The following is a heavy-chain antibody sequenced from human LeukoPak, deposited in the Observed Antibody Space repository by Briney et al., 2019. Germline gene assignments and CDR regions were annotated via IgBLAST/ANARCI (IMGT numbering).Heavy chain of an antibody. CDR3: AIMSESLGGYLVDY. J-gene: IGHJ4*02. CDR1: RGTFSSYA. D-gene: IGHD3-16*01. CDR2: IIPIFGTA. Sequence: SVKVSCKASRGTFSSYAISSVRQAPGQGLEWMGGIIPIFGTANYAQKFQGRVTITADESTSTAYMELSSLRYEDTAVYYCAIMSESLGGYLVDYWGQGALVTVSS. V-gene: IGHV1-69*01.